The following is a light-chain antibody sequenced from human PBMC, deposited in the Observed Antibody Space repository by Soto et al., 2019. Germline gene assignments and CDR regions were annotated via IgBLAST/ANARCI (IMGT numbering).Light chain of an antibody. Sequence: EIVLTQSPATLSLSPGERATLSCRASQSVSSYLAWYQQKPGQAPRLLIYDASNRATGIPARFSGSGSGTDFTLTISSLEPEDFAVYYCQQYNNWPPTFGQGTKGDIK. CDR3: QQYNNWPPT. J-gene: IGKJ1*01. V-gene: IGKV3-11*01. CDR2: DAS. CDR1: QSVSSY.